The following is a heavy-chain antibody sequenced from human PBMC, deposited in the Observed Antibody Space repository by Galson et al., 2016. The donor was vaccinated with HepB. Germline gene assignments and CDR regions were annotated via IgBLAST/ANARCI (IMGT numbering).Heavy chain of an antibody. CDR3: ARAVMLGRGMDV. CDR2: TFYRSTWEN. D-gene: IGHD3-10*01. V-gene: IGHV6-1*01. Sequence: CAISGDSVYNNGAAWVWIRQSPSRGLEWLGRTFYRSTWENHYAGSVRNRITISPDTSRNQFSLQLNSVTPEDTAVYYCARAVMLGRGMDVWGQGTTVPVSS. J-gene: IGHJ6*02. CDR1: GDSVYNNGAA.